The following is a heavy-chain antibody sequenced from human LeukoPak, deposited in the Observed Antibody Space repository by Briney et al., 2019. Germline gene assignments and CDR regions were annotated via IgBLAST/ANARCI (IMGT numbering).Heavy chain of an antibody. CDR3: ARDGYGDYAPDY. V-gene: IGHV3-48*01. Sequence: GGSLRLSCAASGFTFSRYSMNWVRQAPGKGLEWVSYISSSGSTIYYADSVKGRFTISRDNAKNSLYLQMNSLRAEDTAVYYCARDGYGDYAPDYWGQGTLVTVSS. CDR2: ISSSGSTI. CDR1: GFTFSRYS. D-gene: IGHD4-17*01. J-gene: IGHJ4*02.